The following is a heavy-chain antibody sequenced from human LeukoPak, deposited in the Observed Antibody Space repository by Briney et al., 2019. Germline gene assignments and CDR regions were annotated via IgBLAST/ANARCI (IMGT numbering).Heavy chain of an antibody. Sequence: HPGGSLRLSCAASGFTVSSNYISWVRQAPGKGLEWVSVIYSGGSTYYADSVKGRFTISRDNSRNTLYLQMNGLRAEDTAVYYCARGGSGSYIYYFDYWGQGTLVTVSS. D-gene: IGHD3-10*01. CDR3: ARGGSGSYIYYFDY. CDR1: GFTVSSNY. V-gene: IGHV3-66*02. CDR2: IYSGGST. J-gene: IGHJ4*02.